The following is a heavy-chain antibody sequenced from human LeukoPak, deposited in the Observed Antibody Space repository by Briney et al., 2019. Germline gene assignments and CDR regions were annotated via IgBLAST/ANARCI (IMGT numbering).Heavy chain of an antibody. J-gene: IGHJ6*03. CDR2: INPSGGST. CDR1: GYTFTSYY. CDR3: ASWGSCSGGSCYQDYYYMDV. V-gene: IGHV1-46*01. D-gene: IGHD2-15*01. Sequence: ASVKVPCKASGYTFTSYYMHWVRQAPGQGLEWMGIINPSGGSTSYAQKFQGRVTMTRDMSTSTVYMELSSLRSEDTAVYYCASWGSCSGGSCYQDYYYMDVWGKGTTVTVSS.